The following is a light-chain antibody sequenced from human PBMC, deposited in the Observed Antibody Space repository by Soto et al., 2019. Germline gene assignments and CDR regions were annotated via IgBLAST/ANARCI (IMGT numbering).Light chain of an antibody. CDR1: QSISSY. Sequence: IRMTQSPSSLSAYVGDRVTITCRASQSISSYLNWYQQKPGKAPKLLIYAASSLQSGVPSRFSGSGSGTDYTLTISSLQPEDFATYYCQQSYSTPITFGQGTRLEIK. CDR2: AAS. V-gene: IGKV1-39*01. CDR3: QQSYSTPIT. J-gene: IGKJ5*01.